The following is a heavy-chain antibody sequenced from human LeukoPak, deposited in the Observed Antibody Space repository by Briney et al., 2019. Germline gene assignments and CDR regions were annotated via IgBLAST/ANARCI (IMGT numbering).Heavy chain of an antibody. J-gene: IGHJ4*02. V-gene: IGHV4-38-2*01. CDR1: GYSISSGYH. D-gene: IGHD2-15*01. Sequence: PSETLSLTCAVSGYSISSGYHWGWIRPSPGKGLEWIGSIYHSGKTYYNPSLSSRVTISVDTSMNQFSLKLTSVTATDTAVYYCARTRYCSGATCFSPELFDSWGQGTLVTASS. CDR3: ARTRYCSGATCFSPELFDS. CDR2: IYHSGKT.